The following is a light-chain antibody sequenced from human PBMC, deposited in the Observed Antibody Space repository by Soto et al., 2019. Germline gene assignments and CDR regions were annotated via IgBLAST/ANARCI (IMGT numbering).Light chain of an antibody. CDR2: GNM. CDR1: SSNIGAHFD. V-gene: IGLV1-40*01. J-gene: IGLJ3*02. Sequence: QSVLTQPPSVSGAPGQRVTISCTGSSSNIGAHFDVHWYQQLPGTAPKVLIYGNMNRPSGVPDRFSASKSGASASLAITGRQDDDEDDYYCPSYDSSLSGWVFGGGTKLTVL. CDR3: PSYDSSLSGWV.